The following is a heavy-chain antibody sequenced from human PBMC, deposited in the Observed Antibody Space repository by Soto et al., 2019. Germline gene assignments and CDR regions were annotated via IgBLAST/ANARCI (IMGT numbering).Heavy chain of an antibody. D-gene: IGHD2-15*01. J-gene: IGHJ5*02. V-gene: IGHV3-33*01. Sequence: GGSLRLSCAASGFTFSSYGMHWVRQAPGKGLEWVAVIWYDGSNKYYADSVKGRFTISRDNSKNTLYLQMNSLRAEDTAVYHCARDLSCSGGSCYYNWFDPWGQGTLVTVSS. CDR3: ARDLSCSGGSCYYNWFDP. CDR1: GFTFSSYG. CDR2: IWYDGSNK.